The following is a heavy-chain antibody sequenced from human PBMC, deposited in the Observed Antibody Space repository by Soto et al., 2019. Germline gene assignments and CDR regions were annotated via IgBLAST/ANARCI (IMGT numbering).Heavy chain of an antibody. Sequence: WESLKISCKGSGYSFTSYWIGWVRQMPGKGLEWMGIIYPGDSDTRYSPSFQGQVTISADKSISTAYLQWSSLKASDTAMYYCARPYYDSSGYYYGSAFDIWGQGTMVTVSS. J-gene: IGHJ3*02. CDR3: ARPYYDSSGYYYGSAFDI. D-gene: IGHD3-22*01. CDR1: GYSFTSYW. CDR2: IYPGDSDT. V-gene: IGHV5-51*01.